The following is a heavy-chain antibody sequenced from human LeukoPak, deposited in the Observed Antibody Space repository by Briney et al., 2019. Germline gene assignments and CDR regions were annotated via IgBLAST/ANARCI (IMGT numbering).Heavy chain of an antibody. D-gene: IGHD3-22*01. Sequence: GGSLRLSCAASGFTFSSYEMNWVRQAPGKGLEWVSYISSSGSIIYYADSVKGRFTISRDNAKNSPYLQMNSLRAEDTAVYYCARDYDSSGYSHWGQGTLVTVSS. CDR2: ISSSGSII. J-gene: IGHJ4*02. CDR1: GFTFSSYE. V-gene: IGHV3-48*03. CDR3: ARDYDSSGYSH.